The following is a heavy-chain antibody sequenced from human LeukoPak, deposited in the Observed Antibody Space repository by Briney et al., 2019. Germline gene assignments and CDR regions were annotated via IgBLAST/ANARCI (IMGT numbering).Heavy chain of an antibody. CDR1: GYSFTPYW. D-gene: IGHD3-3*01. CDR3: ARRSGTYDPPDY. Sequence: ASLKFSCKAFGYSFTPYWIGWGGQLPGKGLEWVGIIYPRDSDTRYSPSFEGQVTISADKSISTAYLHWSSLKASDTAMYYCARRSGTYDPPDYWGQGTLVTVSS. V-gene: IGHV5-51*01. J-gene: IGHJ4*02. CDR2: IYPRDSDT.